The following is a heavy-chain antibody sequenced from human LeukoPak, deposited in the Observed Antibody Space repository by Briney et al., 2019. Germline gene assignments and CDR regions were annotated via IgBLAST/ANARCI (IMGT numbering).Heavy chain of an antibody. Sequence: HPSETLSLTCTVSGGSISSSYWGWIRQPPGKGLEWIGYISYSGSTKYNPSLKSRVTISVDTSKNQFSLKVNSVTAADTAVYYCARRGVEMAPVRPDNWFDPWGQGNLVTVSS. CDR1: GGSISSSY. V-gene: IGHV4-59*08. J-gene: IGHJ5*02. CDR2: ISYSGST. CDR3: ARRGVEMAPVRPDNWFDP. D-gene: IGHD5-24*01.